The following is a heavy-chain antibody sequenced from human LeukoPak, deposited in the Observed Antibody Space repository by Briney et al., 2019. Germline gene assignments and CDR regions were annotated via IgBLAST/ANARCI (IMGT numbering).Heavy chain of an antibody. CDR2: IYYSGST. CDR1: GGSISSSSYY. D-gene: IGHD2-15*01. Sequence: SETLSLTCTVSGGSISSSSYYWGWIRQPPGKGLEWIGSIYYSGSTYYNPSLKSRVTISVDTSKNQFSLKLSSVTAADTAVYYCARQLGGYPTFDYWGQGTLVTVSS. V-gene: IGHV4-39*01. CDR3: ARQLGGYPTFDY. J-gene: IGHJ4*02.